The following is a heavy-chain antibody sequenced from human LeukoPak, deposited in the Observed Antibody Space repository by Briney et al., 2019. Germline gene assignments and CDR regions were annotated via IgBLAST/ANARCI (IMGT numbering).Heavy chain of an antibody. CDR3: ARILSSSWYEYFHH. Sequence: SVKVSCKASGGTFSNYAISWVRQAPGQGLEWMGAIIPIFGTANYAQKFQGRVTITADESTSTAYMELSSLRSEDTAVYYCARILSSSWYEYFHHWGQGTLVTVS. V-gene: IGHV1-69*01. J-gene: IGHJ1*01. CDR1: GGTFSNYA. D-gene: IGHD6-19*01. CDR2: IIPIFGTA.